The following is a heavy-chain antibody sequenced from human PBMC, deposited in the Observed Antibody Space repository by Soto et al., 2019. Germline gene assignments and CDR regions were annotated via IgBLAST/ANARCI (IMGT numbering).Heavy chain of an antibody. V-gene: IGHV1-69*13. CDR1: GGTFSSHA. D-gene: IGHD1-26*01. Sequence: SVKVSCKASGGTFSSHALSWLRPAPGQGLEWMGGTIPIFGAPKYAQKFQVRVTITAAQSKSGDFMERSGRTIDDTAVYYSARAKCGSSPNGYYPDVLGVWGQ. CDR2: TIPIFGAP. J-gene: IGHJ6*02. CDR3: ARAKCGSSPNGYYPDVLGV.